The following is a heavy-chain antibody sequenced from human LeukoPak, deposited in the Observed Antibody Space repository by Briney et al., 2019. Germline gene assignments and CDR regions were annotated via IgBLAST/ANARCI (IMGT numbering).Heavy chain of an antibody. V-gene: IGHV1-69*01. CDR2: IIPIFGTP. CDR1: GGTFRTYS. Sequence: SAKVSCKASGGTFRTYSVTWVRQAPGQGLEWMGGIIPIFGTPNYAQKFQGRVKVTADDATGTAYMELSSLMSEDTAIYYCARVDRYHFYLDVWGKGTPVTVSS. CDR3: ARVDRYHFYLDV. J-gene: IGHJ6*03.